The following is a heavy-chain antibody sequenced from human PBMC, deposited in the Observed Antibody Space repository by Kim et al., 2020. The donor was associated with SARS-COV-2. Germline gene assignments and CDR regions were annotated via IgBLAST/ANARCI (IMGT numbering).Heavy chain of an antibody. Sequence: ASVKVSCKASGYTFTTYVMNWVRQAPGQGLEWMGWINTNTGNPTFAQAFTGRFVFSLDTSVSTAYLQISSLKAEDTAVYYCARTFYDSSGYYYVDYWGQGTLVTVSS. D-gene: IGHD3-22*01. CDR1: GYTFTTYV. CDR3: ARTFYDSSGYYYVDY. CDR2: INTNTGNP. J-gene: IGHJ4*02. V-gene: IGHV7-4-1*02.